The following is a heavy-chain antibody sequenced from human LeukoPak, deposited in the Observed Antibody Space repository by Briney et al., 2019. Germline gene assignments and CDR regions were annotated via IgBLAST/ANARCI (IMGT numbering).Heavy chain of an antibody. CDR3: ARTANVLRFLEWLPPDY. Sequence: GASVTVSFKASGYTFTIYAMNWVRQAPGQGLEWMGWINTNTGNPTYAQGFPGRFVFSLDTSVSTAYLQISSLKAEDTAVYYCARTANVLRFLEWLPPDYWGQGTLVTVSS. CDR1: GYTFTIYA. J-gene: IGHJ4*02. D-gene: IGHD3-3*01. V-gene: IGHV7-4-1*02. CDR2: INTNTGNP.